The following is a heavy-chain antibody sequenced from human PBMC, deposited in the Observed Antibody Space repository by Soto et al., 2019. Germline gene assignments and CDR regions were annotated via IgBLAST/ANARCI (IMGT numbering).Heavy chain of an antibody. CDR3: ARDSDISHGLDV. CDR1: GFTFSVHS. J-gene: IGHJ6*02. CDR2: ISSTSSAR. V-gene: IGHV3-48*02. D-gene: IGHD3-9*01. Sequence: GASRRLSCAASGFTFSVHSMICLRRAPGKGLEWVSYISSTSSARYYADSVSGRFTISRDNAKYSAYLQMNSLTDEATAVYYCARDSDISHGLDVWGLSSTVTVSS.